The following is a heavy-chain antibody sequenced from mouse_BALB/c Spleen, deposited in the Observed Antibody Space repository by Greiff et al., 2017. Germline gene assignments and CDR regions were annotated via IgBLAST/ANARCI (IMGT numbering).Heavy chain of an antibody. J-gene: IGHJ2*01. V-gene: IGHV5-6-3*01. D-gene: IGHD2-4*01. CDR2: INSNGGST. Sequence: EVKLQESGGGLVQPGGSLKLSCAASGFTFSSYGMSWVRQTPDKRLELVATINSNGGSTYYPDSVKGRFTISRDNAKNTLYLQMSSLKSEDTAMYYCARDHDYDGFDYWGQGTTLTVSS. CDR1: GFTFSSYG. CDR3: ARDHDYDGFDY.